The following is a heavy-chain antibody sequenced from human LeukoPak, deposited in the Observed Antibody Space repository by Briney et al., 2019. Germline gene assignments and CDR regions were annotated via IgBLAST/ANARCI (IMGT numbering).Heavy chain of an antibody. D-gene: IGHD2-21*01. Sequence: ASVKVSCKASGYTFTGYYMHWVRQAPGQGLEWMGWINSNSGGTNYAQKFQGRVTMTRDTSISTAYMELSRLRSDDTAVYYCARVACGGDCYSHWFDPWGQGTLVTVSS. J-gene: IGHJ5*02. CDR3: ARVACGGDCYSHWFDP. CDR2: INSNSGGT. V-gene: IGHV1-2*02. CDR1: GYTFTGYY.